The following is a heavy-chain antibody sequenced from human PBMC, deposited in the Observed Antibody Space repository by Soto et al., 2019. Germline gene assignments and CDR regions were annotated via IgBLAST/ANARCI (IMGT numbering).Heavy chain of an antibody. D-gene: IGHD3-22*01. J-gene: IGHJ4*02. CDR2: IYSGGST. V-gene: IGHV3-66*01. Sequence: GGSLRLSCAASGVTFSRNAMSWVRQAPGKGLEWVSVIYSGGSTYYADSVKGRFTISRDNSKNTLYLQMNSLRAEDTAVYYCAKEWVYDSSGWSFDYWGQGTLVTVSS. CDR3: AKEWVYDSSGWSFDY. CDR1: GVTFSRNA.